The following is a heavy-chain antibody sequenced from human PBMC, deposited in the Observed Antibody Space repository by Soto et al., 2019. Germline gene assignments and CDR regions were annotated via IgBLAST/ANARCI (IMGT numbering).Heavy chain of an antibody. CDR2: IYYSGST. J-gene: IGHJ6*03. V-gene: IGHV4-59*08. Sequence: ETLSLTCTVSGGSISSYYWIWIRQPPGKGLEWIGYIYYSGSTNYNPSLKSRVTISVDTSKNQFSLKLSSVTAADTAVYYCARHARPYYDFWSGRKSSYYYMDVWGKGTTVTVSS. CDR1: GGSISSYY. D-gene: IGHD3-3*01. CDR3: ARHARPYYDFWSGRKSSYYYMDV.